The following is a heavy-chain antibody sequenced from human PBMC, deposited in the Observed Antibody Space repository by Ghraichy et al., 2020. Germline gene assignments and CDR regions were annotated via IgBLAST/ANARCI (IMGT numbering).Heavy chain of an antibody. D-gene: IGHD6-19*01. Sequence: SCVDSGFTFSNYWMTWVRQAPGKGLEWVANIKGDGSAKNYGDSVKGRFTISRDETTNSLTLQMNNLRSEDTAVYYCAIGSGWSSEHWGQGTLVTVSS. CDR3: AIGSGWSSEH. J-gene: IGHJ1*01. V-gene: IGHV3-7*03. CDR1: GFTFSNYW. CDR2: IKGDGSAK.